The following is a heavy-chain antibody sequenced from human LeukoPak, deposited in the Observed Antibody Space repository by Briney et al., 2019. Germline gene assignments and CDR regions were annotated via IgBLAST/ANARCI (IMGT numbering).Heavy chain of an antibody. Sequence: SETLSLTCAVYGGSFSGYYWSWIRRPPGKGLEWIGEINHSGSTNYNLSLKSRVTISVDTSKNQFSLKLSSVTAADTAVYYCAGPGQFYWGQGTLVTVSS. J-gene: IGHJ4*02. CDR3: AGPGQFY. CDR2: INHSGST. D-gene: IGHD5-24*01. V-gene: IGHV4-34*01. CDR1: GGSFSGYY.